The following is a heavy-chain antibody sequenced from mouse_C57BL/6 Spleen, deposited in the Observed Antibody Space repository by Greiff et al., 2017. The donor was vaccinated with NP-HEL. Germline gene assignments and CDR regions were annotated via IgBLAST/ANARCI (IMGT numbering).Heavy chain of an antibody. CDR1: GFTFSDYY. J-gene: IGHJ4*01. D-gene: IGHD1-1*01. V-gene: IGHV5-16*01. CDR2: INYDGSST. Sequence: EVQLVESEGGLVQPGSSMKLSCTASGFTFSDYYMAWVRQVPEKGLEWVANINYDGSSTYYLDSLKSRFIISRDNAKNILYLQMSSLKSEDTATYYCARYYGYAMDYWGQGTSVTVSS. CDR3: ARYYGYAMDY.